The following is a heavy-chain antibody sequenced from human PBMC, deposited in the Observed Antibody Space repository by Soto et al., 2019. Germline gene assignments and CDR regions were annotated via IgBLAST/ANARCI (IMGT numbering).Heavy chain of an antibody. J-gene: IGHJ6*02. Sequence: QVYLEQSGAEVKKPGASVKVTCKASGYTFWNFGISWVRQAPGQGLEWMGWISPYNDNTNSAQKFQDRVTMTTDTATSTAYMELRSLRSDDTAVYYCARLPTSGYHTHYYYGRDVWGQGTTVTVSS. D-gene: IGHD3-3*01. CDR1: GYTFWNFG. CDR3: ARLPTSGYHTHYYYGRDV. V-gene: IGHV1-18*01. CDR2: ISPYNDNT.